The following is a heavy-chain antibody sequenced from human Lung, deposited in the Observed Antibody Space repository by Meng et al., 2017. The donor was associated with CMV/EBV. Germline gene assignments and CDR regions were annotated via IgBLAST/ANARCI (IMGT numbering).Heavy chain of an antibody. CDR1: GFTFCDFA. J-gene: IGHJ4*02. Sequence: GEXXTISCAASGFTFCDFAMSWVRQAPGKGLEWVSVIYSGGRSTSYADSVKGRFTISRDNSKNTLYLQMNRLRADDTAVYYCAKMYCGTTSCYIFDFWGLGTXVTVSS. D-gene: IGHD2-2*02. CDR2: IYSGGRST. V-gene: IGHV3-23*03. CDR3: AKMYCGTTSCYIFDF.